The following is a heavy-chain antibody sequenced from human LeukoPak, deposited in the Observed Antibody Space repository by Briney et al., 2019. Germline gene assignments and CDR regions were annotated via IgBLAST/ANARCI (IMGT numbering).Heavy chain of an antibody. D-gene: IGHD5-18*01. Sequence: PSETLSLTCTVSGGSISSYYWSWIRQPPGKGLEWIGYMYHSGSTNYNPSLKSRVAISVDTSKNQFSLKLTSVTAADTAVYYCARFRGYTYGYVDYWGQGTLVTVSS. J-gene: IGHJ4*02. CDR2: MYHSGST. V-gene: IGHV4-59*01. CDR1: GGSISSYY. CDR3: ARFRGYTYGYVDY.